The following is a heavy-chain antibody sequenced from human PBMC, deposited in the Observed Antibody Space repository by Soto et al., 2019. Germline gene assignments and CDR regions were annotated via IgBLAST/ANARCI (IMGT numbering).Heavy chain of an antibody. CDR3: ASKGGDHTDDAFDI. Sequence: QVPLVQSGAEVKKPGASVKVSCKASGYTFTSYDINWVRQATGQGLEWMGWMNPNSGNTGYAQKFQGRVTMTRNTSISTAYMELSSLRSEDTAVYYCASKGGDHTDDAFDIWGQGTMVTVSS. J-gene: IGHJ3*02. CDR1: GYTFTSYD. D-gene: IGHD2-21*02. CDR2: MNPNSGNT. V-gene: IGHV1-8*01.